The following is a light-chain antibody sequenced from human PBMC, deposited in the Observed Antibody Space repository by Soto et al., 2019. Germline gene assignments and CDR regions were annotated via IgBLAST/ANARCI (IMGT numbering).Light chain of an antibody. Sequence: QSALTQPASVSGSPGQSIAISCTGTSRDVGSYNLVSWYQQHPGKAPKVMIYEGSKRPSGVSERFSGSKSGNTASLTISGLQSYDEADYYCCSYAGSSTYVFGTGTKLTVL. V-gene: IGLV2-23*01. CDR1: SRDVGSYNL. CDR2: EGS. CDR3: CSYAGSSTYV. J-gene: IGLJ1*01.